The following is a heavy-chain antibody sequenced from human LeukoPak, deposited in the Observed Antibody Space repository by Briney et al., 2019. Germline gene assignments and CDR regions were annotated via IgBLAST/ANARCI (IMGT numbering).Heavy chain of an antibody. D-gene: IGHD2-15*01. J-gene: IGHJ4*02. CDR1: GFTFSSYW. V-gene: IGHV3-9*01. Sequence: GGSLRLSCAASGFTFSSYWMSWVRQAPGKGLEWVSGISWNSGSIGYADSVKGRFTISRDNAKNSLYLQMNSLRAEDTALYYCAKDIGYDPRYYFDYWGQGTLVTVSS. CDR2: ISWNSGSI. CDR3: AKDIGYDPRYYFDY.